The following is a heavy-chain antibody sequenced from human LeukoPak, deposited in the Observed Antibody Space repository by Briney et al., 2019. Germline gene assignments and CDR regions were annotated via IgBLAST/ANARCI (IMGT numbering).Heavy chain of an antibody. D-gene: IGHD3-22*01. CDR2: INIEGNYI. CDR3: ARDLTGPYDH. V-gene: IGHV3-74*01. CDR1: GFSVSTYW. Sequence: GGSLRLSCAVSGFSVSTYWMHWVRQASGKGLVWVARINIEGNYIDYAESVKGRFTISRDSATNTLYLQMNSLRVEDTAVYSCARDLTGPYDHWGQGSLVTVSS. J-gene: IGHJ4*02.